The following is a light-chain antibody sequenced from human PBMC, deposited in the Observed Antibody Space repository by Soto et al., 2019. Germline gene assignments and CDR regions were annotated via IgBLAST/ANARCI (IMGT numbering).Light chain of an antibody. CDR1: QDIDNY. CDR2: DAS. J-gene: IGKJ2*01. CDR3: QQYDNLPLYT. Sequence: DIQMTQSPSSLSASVGDRVTITCQASQDIDNYLNWYQQKPGKAPKLLIYDASNLETGVPSRFSGSGSGTDFTFTISSLQPEDIATYYCQQYDNLPLYTFGPGTKLEIK. V-gene: IGKV1-33*01.